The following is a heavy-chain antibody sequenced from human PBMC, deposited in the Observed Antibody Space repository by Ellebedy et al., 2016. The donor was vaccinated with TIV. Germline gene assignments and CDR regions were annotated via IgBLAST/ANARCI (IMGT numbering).Heavy chain of an antibody. J-gene: IGHJ5*02. D-gene: IGHD3-22*01. Sequence: ASVKVSCKASGYTFTDYGISWVRQAPGQGLEWMGCIDPRSGGTEYEQKFRGRVTMTSDSFLSTAYMQLTRLGSDDTAVYYCARHGGSYYSINWFDPWGQGTLVTVSS. V-gene: IGHV1-2*02. CDR1: GYTFTDYG. CDR2: IDPRSGGT. CDR3: ARHGGSYYSINWFDP.